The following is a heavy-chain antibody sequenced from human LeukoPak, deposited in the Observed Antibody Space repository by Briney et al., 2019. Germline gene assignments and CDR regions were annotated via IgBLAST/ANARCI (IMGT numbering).Heavy chain of an antibody. J-gene: IGHJ6*03. D-gene: IGHD3-3*01. V-gene: IGHV3-30*02. CDR2: IRYDGSNK. CDR1: GFTFSSYS. Sequence: PGGSLRLSCAASGFTFSSYSMNWVRQAPGKGLEWVAFIRYDGSNKYYADSVKGRFTISRDNSKNTLYLQMNSLRAEDTAVYYCAKELIIWSGYLDVWGKGTTVTVSS. CDR3: AKELIIWSGYLDV.